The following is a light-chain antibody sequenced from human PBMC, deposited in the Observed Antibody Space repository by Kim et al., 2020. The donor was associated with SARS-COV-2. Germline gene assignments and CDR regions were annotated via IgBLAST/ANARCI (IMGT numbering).Light chain of an antibody. V-gene: IGLV1-47*01. CDR3: AAWVDSLSGPLV. CDR2: RTT. J-gene: IGLJ3*02. CDR1: SSNIGSNY. Sequence: QSVLTQPPSASGTPGQRVTISCSGSSSNIGSNYVYWYQQHPGTAPKVLIYRTTQRPSGVPDRFSASKSGTSASLAISGLRSEDEADYYCAAWVDSLSGPLVFGGGTQLTVL.